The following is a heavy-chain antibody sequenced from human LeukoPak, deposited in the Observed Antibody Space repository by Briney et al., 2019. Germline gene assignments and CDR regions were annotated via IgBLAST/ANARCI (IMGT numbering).Heavy chain of an antibody. CDR2: ISNDGSDK. J-gene: IGHJ4*02. V-gene: IGHV3-30*18. CDR3: AKGYSTGWYGGVDY. CDR1: GFPFSSYG. Sequence: PGGSLRLSCAASGFPFSSYGMYWARQAPGRGLEGVVVISNDGSDKYYADFVKGRFTITRDNSKNTLYLQMNSLRAEDTAVYYCAKGYSTGWYGGVDYWGQGTLVTVSS. D-gene: IGHD6-19*01.